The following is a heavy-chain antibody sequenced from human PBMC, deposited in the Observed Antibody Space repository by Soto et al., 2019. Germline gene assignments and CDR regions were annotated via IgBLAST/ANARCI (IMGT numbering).Heavy chain of an antibody. D-gene: IGHD1-7*01. CDR3: AKGENWNYEPYYFDY. J-gene: IGHJ4*02. V-gene: IGHV3-9*01. Sequence: EVQLVESGGGLVQPGRSLRLSCAASGFTFDDYAMHWVRQAPGKGLEWVSGISWNSGSIGYADSVKGRFTISRDNARNSLYLQMNSLRAEDTALYYCAKGENWNYEPYYFDYWGQGTLVTVSS. CDR1: GFTFDDYA. CDR2: ISWNSGSI.